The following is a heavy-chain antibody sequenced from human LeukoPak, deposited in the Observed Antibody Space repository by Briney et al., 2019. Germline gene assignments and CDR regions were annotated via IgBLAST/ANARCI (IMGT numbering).Heavy chain of an antibody. CDR1: GYTFTGYY. CDR2: INPNSGGT. J-gene: IGHJ4*02. CDR3: ARDKPAEAALDF. V-gene: IGHV1-2*02. Sequence: GASVKVSCKASGYTFTGYYIHWVRQAPGQGLEWMGWINPNSGGTNYAQKFQGRVTMTRDRSINTAYMDLRSLTYGDTAVYYCARDKPAEAALDFWGQGTLVTVSS.